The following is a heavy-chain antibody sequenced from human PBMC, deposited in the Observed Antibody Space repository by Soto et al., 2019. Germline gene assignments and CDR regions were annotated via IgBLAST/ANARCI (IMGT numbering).Heavy chain of an antibody. CDR1: GGSIREGGYY. D-gene: IGHD4-17*01. V-gene: IGHV4-31*03. CDR2: IYFTGTT. J-gene: IGHJ5*02. CDR3: AKVPRPPPTPAVTPVWFDP. Sequence: SETLSLTCSVAGGSIREGGYYWAWIWQRPGKGLEWMGFIYFTGTTNYNPPFESGLSMSVDMSRSQLSLKLTAVTAADPAVYLCAKVPRPPPTPAVTPVWFDPWGSGILVTVSS.